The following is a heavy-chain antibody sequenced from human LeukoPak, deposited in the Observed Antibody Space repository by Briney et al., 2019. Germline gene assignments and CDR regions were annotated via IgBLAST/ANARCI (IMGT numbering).Heavy chain of an antibody. Sequence: PGGSLRLSCAASGFTFSSYWMSWVRQAPGKGLEWVANIKQDGSEKYYVDSVKGRFTISRDNAKNSLYLQMNSLRAEDTAVYYCARAGTVDYGDRFPFGYWGQGTLVTVSS. J-gene: IGHJ4*02. CDR2: IKQDGSEK. CDR1: GFTFSSYW. V-gene: IGHV3-7*01. CDR3: ARAGTVDYGDRFPFGY. D-gene: IGHD4-17*01.